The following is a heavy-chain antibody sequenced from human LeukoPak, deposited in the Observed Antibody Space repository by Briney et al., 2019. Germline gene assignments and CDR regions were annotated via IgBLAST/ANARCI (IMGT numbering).Heavy chain of an antibody. Sequence: GGSLRLSCAGSGFIFGGYGMHWFRQTPGKGLEWVAVIAYDGSRAFYADSVKGRFTISRDNSKNTMSVQMNDLRAEDTAVYYCTRYNNDHFDYWGQGTLVTVSS. CDR1: GFIFGGYG. V-gene: IGHV3-33*01. J-gene: IGHJ4*02. D-gene: IGHD1-14*01. CDR3: TRYNNDHFDY. CDR2: IAYDGSRA.